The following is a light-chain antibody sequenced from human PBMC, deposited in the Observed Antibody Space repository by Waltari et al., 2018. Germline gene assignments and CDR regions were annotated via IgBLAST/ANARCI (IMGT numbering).Light chain of an antibody. CDR3: SSYTISSTYV. V-gene: IGLV2-23*02. J-gene: IGLJ1*01. CDR2: EVN. CDR1: SSDVGNFNL. Sequence: QSALTQPASVSGSPGQSITISCTGTSSDVGNFNLVSWYQQYPGKAPKLMIYEVNTRPSGVSNRFSGSKSCNTASLTISGLQAEDEADYYCSSYTISSTYVFGTGTKVTVL.